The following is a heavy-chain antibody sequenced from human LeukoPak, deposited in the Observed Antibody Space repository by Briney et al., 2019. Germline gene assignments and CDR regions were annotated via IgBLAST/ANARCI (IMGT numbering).Heavy chain of an antibody. CDR1: GYTFTSYG. CDR3: ARDEGTCYDFWSGYPNWFDP. D-gene: IGHD3-3*01. V-gene: IGHV1-18*01. CDR2: ISAYNGNT. Sequence: ASVKVSCKASGYTFTSYGISWVRQAPGQGLEWMGWISAYNGNTNYAQKLQGRVTMTTDTSTSTAYMELRSLRSDDTAVYYCARDEGTCYDFWSGYPNWFDPWGQGTLVTVSS. J-gene: IGHJ5*02.